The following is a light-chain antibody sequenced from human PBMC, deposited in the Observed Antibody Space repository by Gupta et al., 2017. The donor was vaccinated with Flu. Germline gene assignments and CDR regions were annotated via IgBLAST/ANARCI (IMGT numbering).Light chain of an antibody. V-gene: IGKV4-1*01. Sequence: DIVMTQSPDSLAVSLGERATINCKSSQSVLFSSNNKNYLAWYQQKPGQPPKLLIYWASTRESWVPDRFSGTPDRFSGSGSGTDFTLTISSLQAEDVAVYYCQQYYSTQRTFGQGTKVEIK. CDR3: QQYYSTQRT. CDR1: QSVLFSSNNKNY. J-gene: IGKJ1*01. CDR2: WAS.